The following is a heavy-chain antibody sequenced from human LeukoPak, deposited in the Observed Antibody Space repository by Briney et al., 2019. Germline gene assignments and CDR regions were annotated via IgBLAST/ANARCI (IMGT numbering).Heavy chain of an antibody. Sequence: SETLSLTCTVSGGSISSSSYYWGWIRQPPGKGLEWIGSIYYSGSTYYNPSLKSRVTISVDTSKNQFSLKLSSVTAADTAVYYCAREIRGIQLWLGAFDIWGQGTMVTVSS. V-gene: IGHV4-39*07. CDR1: GGSISSSSYY. D-gene: IGHD5-18*01. CDR3: AREIRGIQLWLGAFDI. CDR2: IYYSGST. J-gene: IGHJ3*02.